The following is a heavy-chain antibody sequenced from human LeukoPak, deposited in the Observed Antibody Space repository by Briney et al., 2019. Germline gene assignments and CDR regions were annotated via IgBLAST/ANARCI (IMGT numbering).Heavy chain of an antibody. D-gene: IGHD2-2*01. CDR2: IITIFGTA. CDR3: ARENVVPAAWFDY. Sequence: SVKVSCKASGGTFISYAISWVRQAPGQGLEWMGGIITIFGTANYAQRFQGRVTITADESTSTAYMELSSLRSEDTAVYYCARENVVPAAWFDYWGQGTLVTVSS. J-gene: IGHJ4*02. V-gene: IGHV1-69*13. CDR1: GGTFISYA.